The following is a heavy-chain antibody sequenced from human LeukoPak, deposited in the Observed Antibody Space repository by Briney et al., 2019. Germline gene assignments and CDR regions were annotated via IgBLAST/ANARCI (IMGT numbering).Heavy chain of an antibody. Sequence: PGGSLRLSCAASGFTFSNYALYWVRQAPGKGLEFVSGISNNGGSTYYANSVKGRCTISRDNSKNTLYLQLGSLRPEDMAVYHCSRVRDSRDFIDHRGPGTLVNVSS. CDR1: GFTFSNYA. J-gene: IGHJ4*02. CDR3: SRVRDSRDFIDH. D-gene: IGHD4-17*01. V-gene: IGHV3-64*01. CDR2: ISNNGGST.